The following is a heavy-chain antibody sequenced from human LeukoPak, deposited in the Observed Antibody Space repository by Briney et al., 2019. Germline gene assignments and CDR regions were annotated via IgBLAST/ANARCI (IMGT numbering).Heavy chain of an antibody. V-gene: IGHV5-51*01. D-gene: IGHD3-16*01. J-gene: IGHJ4*02. CDR2: IYPGDSDI. CDR3: ARTANNSPFDYVS. Sequence: GESLKISCKASGYNFSSNWIAWVRQMPGKGLEWVGNIYPGDSDIRYSPSFQGQVTISADRSSSTAYLQWSSLKASDTAMFYCARTANNSPFDYVSWGQGTLVTVSS. CDR1: GYNFSSNW.